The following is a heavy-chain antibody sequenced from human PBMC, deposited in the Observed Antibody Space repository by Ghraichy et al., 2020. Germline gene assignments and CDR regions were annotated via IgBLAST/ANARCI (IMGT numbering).Heavy chain of an antibody. D-gene: IGHD2-15*01. CDR3: ARGVTNCSGGSCSKVVDY. CDR1: GGSFSGYY. V-gene: IGHV4-34*01. J-gene: IGHJ4*02. CDR2: INHSGST. Sequence: SETLSLTCAVYGGSFSGYYWSWIRQPPGKGLEWIGEINHSGSTNYNPSLKSRVTISVDTSKNQFSLKLSSVTAADTAVYYCARGVTNCSGGSCSKVVDYWGQGTLVTVSS.